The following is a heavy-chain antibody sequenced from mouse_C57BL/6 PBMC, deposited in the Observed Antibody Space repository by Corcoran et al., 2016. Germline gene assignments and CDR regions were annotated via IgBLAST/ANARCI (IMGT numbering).Heavy chain of an antibody. V-gene: IGHV3-6*01. CDR1: GYSITSGYY. Sequence: DVQLQESGPGLVKPSQSLSLTCSVTGYSITSGYYWNWIRQFPGNKLEWMGYISYDGSNNYIPSLKNRISITRDTSKNQFFLKLNSVTTEDTATYYCARDRETAPYYAMDYWGQGTSVTVSS. D-gene: IGHD3-2*01. CDR2: ISYDGSN. J-gene: IGHJ4*01. CDR3: ARDRETAPYYAMDY.